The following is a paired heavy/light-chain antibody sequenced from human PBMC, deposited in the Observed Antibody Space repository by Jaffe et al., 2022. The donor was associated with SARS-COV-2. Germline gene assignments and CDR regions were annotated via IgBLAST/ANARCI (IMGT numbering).Heavy chain of an antibody. Sequence: EVQLVESGGDLVQPGGSLRLSCVASGFTFKTYGMNWVRQAPGRGLEWVSSMSGSDVSGFGGRAYYADSVNGRFTVSTDTSRSSLYLQMDRLRAEDTAIYYCVRDLHEGLPQTIGNFDVWGQGTMVTVSP. CDR3: VRDLHEGLPQTIGNFDV. CDR2: MSGSDVSGFGGRA. J-gene: IGHJ3*01. D-gene: IGHD1-1*01. CDR1: GFTFKTYG. V-gene: IGHV3-23*04.
Light chain of an antibody. J-gene: IGLJ2*01. Sequence: QSALTQPASVSGSPGQSITISCSGTSSDIGSYNYVSWYQQHSGKPPKLIIYVVTKRPSGISDRFSGSKSGRTASLTISGLQAEDEADYYCSSFTPGRPVVFGGGTKVTVL. CDR1: SSDIGSYNY. V-gene: IGLV2-14*03. CDR2: VVT. CDR3: SSFTPGRPVV.